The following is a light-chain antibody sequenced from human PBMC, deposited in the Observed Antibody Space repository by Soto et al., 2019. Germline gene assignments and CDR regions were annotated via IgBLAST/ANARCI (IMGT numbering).Light chain of an antibody. CDR3: QQYNNWTPLT. J-gene: IGKJ4*01. Sequence: EIVMTQSPATLSVSPGDRATLSCRASQSVSSSLAWYQQIPGQAPRLLIYDASTRATGIPARFGGSGSGTEFTLNISSLQSEDFAVYYCQQYNNWTPLTFGGGTKVELK. CDR1: QSVSSS. V-gene: IGKV3-15*01. CDR2: DAS.